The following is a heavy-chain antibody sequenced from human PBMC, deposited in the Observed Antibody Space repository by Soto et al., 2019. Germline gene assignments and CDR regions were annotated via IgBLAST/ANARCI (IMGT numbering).Heavy chain of an antibody. CDR1: GGSLTSAVYH. D-gene: IGHD1-20*01. J-gene: IGHJ6*02. Sequence: SDTLSLTCTVPGGSLTSAVYHWGGLRQPPGKGREWIASNHYTGNTYYNASLKSRVFTSIDTSKKQFSLNLSAVTAADTAVYYCARTSWYNWYGDYFGMDVWGQGTTVT. CDR3: ARTSWYNWYGDYFGMDV. V-gene: IGHV4-39*01. CDR2: NHYTGNT.